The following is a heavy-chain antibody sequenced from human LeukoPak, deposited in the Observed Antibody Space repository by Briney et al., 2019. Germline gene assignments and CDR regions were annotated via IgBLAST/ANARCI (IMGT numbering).Heavy chain of an antibody. CDR3: AKDKRLVVTAIDY. CDR1: GFTFSSYG. Sequence: GGSLRLSCAASGFTFSSYGMSWVRQAPGKGLEWVSGISWNSGSIGYADSVKGRFTISRDNAKNSLYLQMNSLRAEDTALYYCAKDKRLVVTAIDYWGQGTLVTVSS. D-gene: IGHD2-21*02. V-gene: IGHV3-9*01. J-gene: IGHJ4*02. CDR2: ISWNSGSI.